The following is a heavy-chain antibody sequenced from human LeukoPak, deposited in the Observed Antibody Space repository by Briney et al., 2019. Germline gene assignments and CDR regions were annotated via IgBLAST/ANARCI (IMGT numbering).Heavy chain of an antibody. CDR2: IYYSGST. CDR3: ARAVRGSYAYFDY. D-gene: IGHD1-26*01. CDR1: GGSISSSSYY. J-gene: IGHJ4*02. Sequence: PSETLSLTCTVSGGSISSSSYYWGWIRQPPGKGLEWIGSIYYSGSTYYNPSLKSRVTISVDTSKNQFSLKLSSVTAADTAVYYCARAVRGSYAYFDYWGQGTLVTVSS. V-gene: IGHV4-39*07.